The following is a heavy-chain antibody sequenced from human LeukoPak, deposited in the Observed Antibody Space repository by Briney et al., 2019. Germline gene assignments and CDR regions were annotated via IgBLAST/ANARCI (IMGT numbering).Heavy chain of an antibody. D-gene: IGHD6-19*01. CDR1: GYTFTSYD. V-gene: IGHV1-8*01. J-gene: IGHJ5*02. Sequence: WASVKVSCKASGYTFTSYDINWVRQATGQGLEWMGWMNPNSGNTGYAQKFQGRVTMTRNTSISTAYMELSSLRSEDTAVYYCARALGVAVAQFDPWGQGTLVTVSS. CDR3: ARALGVAVAQFDP. CDR2: MNPNSGNT.